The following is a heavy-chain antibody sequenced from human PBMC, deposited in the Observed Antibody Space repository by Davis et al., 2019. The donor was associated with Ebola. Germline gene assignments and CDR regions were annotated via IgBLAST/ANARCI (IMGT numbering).Heavy chain of an antibody. CDR1: GFTFSSYA. Sequence: GESLKISCAASGFTFSSYAMSWVRQAPGKGLEWVSAISGSGGSTYYADSVKGRFTISRDNSKNTLYLQMNSLRAEDTAVYYCAKVWGQTGAGGGTGRYYGMDVWGQGTTVTVSS. D-gene: IGHD2-15*01. CDR3: AKVWGQTGAGGGTGRYYGMDV. J-gene: IGHJ6*02. V-gene: IGHV3-23*01. CDR2: ISGSGGST.